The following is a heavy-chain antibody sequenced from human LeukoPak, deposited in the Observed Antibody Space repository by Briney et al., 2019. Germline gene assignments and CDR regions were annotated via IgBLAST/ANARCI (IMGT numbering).Heavy chain of an antibody. CDR2: ISSSYI. V-gene: IGHV3-21*01. CDR1: GFTFSSYS. CDR3: ARDFAHYYGSGSYPLDY. D-gene: IGHD3-10*01. Sequence: GGSLRLSCAASGFTFSSYSMNWVRQAPGKGLEWVSSISSSYIYYADSVKGRFTISRDNAKNSLYLQLNSLRAEDTAVYYCARDFAHYYGSGSYPLDYWGQGTLVTVSS. J-gene: IGHJ4*02.